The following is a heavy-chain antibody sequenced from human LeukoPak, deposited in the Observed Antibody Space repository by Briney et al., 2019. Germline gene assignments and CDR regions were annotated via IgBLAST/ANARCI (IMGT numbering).Heavy chain of an antibody. D-gene: IGHD5-24*01. CDR3: TTALRDYFADY. Sequence: GGSLRLSCAASGFTFSNAWMSWVRQAPGKGLEWVGRIKSKTDGGTTDHAAPVKGRFTISRDDSKNTLYLQMNSLKTEDTAVYYCTTALRDYFADYWGQGTLVTVSS. CDR2: IKSKTDGGTT. CDR1: GFTFSNAW. J-gene: IGHJ4*02. V-gene: IGHV3-15*01.